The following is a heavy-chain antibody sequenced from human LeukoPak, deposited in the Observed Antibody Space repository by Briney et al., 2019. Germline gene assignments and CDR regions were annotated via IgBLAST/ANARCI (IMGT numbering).Heavy chain of an antibody. Sequence: SETLSLTCTVSGGSISSNYYYWGWIRQPPGKGLEWIGSIYYSGSTYYNPSLKGRVTISVDTSKNQFSLKLSSVTAADTAVYYGVRIHYYYYYMDVWGKGTTVTISS. V-gene: IGHV4-39*01. CDR3: VRIHYYYYYMDV. CDR1: GGSISSNYYY. D-gene: IGHD5-18*01. CDR2: IYYSGST. J-gene: IGHJ6*03.